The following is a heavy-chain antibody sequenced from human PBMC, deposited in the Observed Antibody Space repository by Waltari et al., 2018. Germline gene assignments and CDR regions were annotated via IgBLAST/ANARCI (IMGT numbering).Heavy chain of an antibody. J-gene: IGHJ6*02. CDR3: AKDIFDQAGTRYYYYDGMDV. CDR2: ISWNSGRI. CDR1: GFTFDDYA. Sequence: EVQLVESGGGLVQPGRSLRLSCAASGFTFDDYAMHWVRQAPGKGLEWVSGISWNSGRIGDADSVKGRFTISRDNAKNALDLQMNSLRAEDTALYYCAKDIFDQAGTRYYYYDGMDVWGQGTTVTVSS. V-gene: IGHV3-9*01. D-gene: IGHD6-19*01.